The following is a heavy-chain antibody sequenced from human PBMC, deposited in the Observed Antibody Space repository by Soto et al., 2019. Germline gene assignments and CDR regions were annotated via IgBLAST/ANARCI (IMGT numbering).Heavy chain of an antibody. CDR2: IYPGDSDT. D-gene: IGHD4-17*01. V-gene: IGHV5-51*01. J-gene: IGHJ5*02. CDR3: ARWKDYAFNRGVTFDP. CDR1: GYIFTSYW. Sequence: GESLKISCKGSGYIFTSYWIGWVRQMPGKGLEWMGIIYPGDSDTRYSPSFQGQVTISADKSISTAYLQWSSLKASDTAMYYCARWKDYAFNRGVTFDPWGQGTLVTVSS.